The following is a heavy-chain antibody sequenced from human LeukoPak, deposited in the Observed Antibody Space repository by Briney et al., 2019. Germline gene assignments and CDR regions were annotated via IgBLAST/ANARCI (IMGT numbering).Heavy chain of an antibody. CDR3: ASSILGAYYFDY. J-gene: IGHJ4*02. CDR1: GGTFSSYA. V-gene: IGHV1-69*05. Sequence: SVKVSCKASGGTFSSYAIGWVRQAPGQGLEWMGGIIPIFGTANYAQKFQGRVTITTDESTSTAYMELSSLRFEDTAVYYCASSILGAYYFDYWGQGTLVTVSS. CDR2: IIPIFGTA.